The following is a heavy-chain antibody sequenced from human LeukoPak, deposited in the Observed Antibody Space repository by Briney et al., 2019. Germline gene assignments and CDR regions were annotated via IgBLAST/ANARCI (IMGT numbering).Heavy chain of an antibody. V-gene: IGHV3-48*03. D-gene: IGHD6-19*01. CDR1: GFTFSSYE. J-gene: IGHJ4*02. Sequence: GGSLRLSCAASGFTFSSYEMNWVRQAPGKGLEWVSYISSSGSTIYYADSVKGRFTLSRDNAKNSLYLQMNRLRGEDTAVYYCARSWGSSGCDYWGQGTLVTVSS. CDR3: ARSWGSSGCDY. CDR2: ISSSGSTI.